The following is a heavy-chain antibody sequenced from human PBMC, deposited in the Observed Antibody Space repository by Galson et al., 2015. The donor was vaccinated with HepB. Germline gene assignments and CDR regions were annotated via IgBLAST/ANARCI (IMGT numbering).Heavy chain of an antibody. D-gene: IGHD5-18*01. CDR1: GFTFSSYT. J-gene: IGHJ4*02. CDR3: AKELYNYGYRGFDY. Sequence: SLRLSCAASGFTFSSYTMSWVRQAPGKGLEWVSAITGSGGNTYYADSVKGRFTISRDNSKNTLCLQMNSLRAEDTAVYYCAKELYNYGYRGFDYWGQGTLVTVSS. CDR2: ITGSGGNT. V-gene: IGHV3-23*01.